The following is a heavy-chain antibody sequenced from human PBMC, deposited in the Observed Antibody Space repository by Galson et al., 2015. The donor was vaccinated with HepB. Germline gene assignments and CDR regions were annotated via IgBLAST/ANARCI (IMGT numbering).Heavy chain of an antibody. Sequence: SVKVSCKASGYTFTSYGISWVRQAPGQGLEWMGWISAYNGNTNYAQKLQGRVTMTTDTSTSTAYMELRSLRSDDTAVYYCARDRSTIFGVVIPQGAFFDYWGQGTLVTVSS. CDR2: ISAYNGNT. D-gene: IGHD3-3*01. J-gene: IGHJ4*02. V-gene: IGHV1-18*01. CDR3: ARDRSTIFGVVIPQGAFFDY. CDR1: GYTFTSYG.